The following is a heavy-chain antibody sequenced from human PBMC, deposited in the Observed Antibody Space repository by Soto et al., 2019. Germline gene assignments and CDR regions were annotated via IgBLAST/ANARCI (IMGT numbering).Heavy chain of an antibody. CDR3: ARDPQTERYSGEEY. V-gene: IGHV1-18*01. D-gene: IGHD2-21*01. J-gene: IGHJ4*02. CDR1: CYTFTSYG. Sequence: GAAAKVSCKSSCYTFTSYGISLFRQSPGQGLEWMGWISAYNGNTNYAQKLQGRVTMTTDTSTSTAYMELRSLRSDDTAVYYCARDPQTERYSGEEYWGQGTLVTVSS. CDR2: ISAYNGNT.